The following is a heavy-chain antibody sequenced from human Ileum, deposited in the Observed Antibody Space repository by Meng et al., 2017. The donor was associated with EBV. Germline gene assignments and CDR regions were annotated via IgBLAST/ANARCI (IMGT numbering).Heavy chain of an antibody. Sequence: TLLLSCNSSGVSINTVGVGMGSIRQPPDNSLELLGLIYWDDDKRYSPFLTNRLTITKNTSKNQVIPRMTNMDPVDTATYYCTHSSSNGLYPGDWGQGTLVTVSS. CDR1: GVSINTVGVG. CDR3: THSSSNGLYPGD. V-gene: IGHV2-5*02. CDR2: IYWDDDK. J-gene: IGHJ4*02. D-gene: IGHD6-19*01.